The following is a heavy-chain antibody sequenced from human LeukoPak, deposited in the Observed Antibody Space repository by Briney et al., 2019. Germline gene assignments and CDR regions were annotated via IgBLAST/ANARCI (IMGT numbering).Heavy chain of an antibody. CDR1: GGSISSYY. Sequence: SETLSLTCTVSGGSISSYYWSWIRQPAGKGLEWIGRIYTTGSTNYNPSLRSRVTMSLDTSKKQFSLKLTSVTATDTAVFYCARHYYGSGSSPMDVWGQGTTVTVSS. CDR2: IYTTGST. D-gene: IGHD3-10*01. CDR3: ARHYYGSGSSPMDV. J-gene: IGHJ6*02. V-gene: IGHV4-4*07.